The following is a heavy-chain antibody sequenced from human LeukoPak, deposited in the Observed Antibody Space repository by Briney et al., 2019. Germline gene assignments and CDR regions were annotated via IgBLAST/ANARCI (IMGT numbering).Heavy chain of an antibody. CDR2: IYYSGST. V-gene: IGHV4-39*01. D-gene: IGHD6-19*01. CDR3: AQEYISGWYDGFDP. Sequence: SETLSLTCTVSGGSISSSSYYWGWIRQPPGKGLEWIGSIYYSGSTYYNPSLKSRVTISVDTSKNQFSLKLSSVTAADTAVYYCAQEYISGWYDGFDPWGQGTLVTVSS. J-gene: IGHJ5*02. CDR1: GGSISSSSYY.